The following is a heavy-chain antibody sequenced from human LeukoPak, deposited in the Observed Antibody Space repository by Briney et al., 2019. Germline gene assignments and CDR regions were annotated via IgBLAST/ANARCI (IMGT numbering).Heavy chain of an antibody. CDR3: ARERAYFDFWSGPAY. J-gene: IGHJ4*02. Sequence: SGGSLRLSCAASEVNFRHYAIHWVRQAPGKGLEWVAVISYDGTTKHYADSVKGRLTLSRDSSKNTVFLQMNSLRLEDTAVYYCARERAYFDFWSGPAYWGQGTLVTVSS. CDR2: ISYDGTTK. D-gene: IGHD3-3*01. V-gene: IGHV3-30-3*01. CDR1: EVNFRHYA.